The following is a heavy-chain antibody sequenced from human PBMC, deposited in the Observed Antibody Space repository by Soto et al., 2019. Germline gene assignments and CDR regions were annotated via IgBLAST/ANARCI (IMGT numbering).Heavy chain of an antibody. CDR3: ARVVGIAARPNMDV. V-gene: IGHV4-34*01. J-gene: IGHJ6*02. Sequence: SETLSLTCAVYGGSFSGYYWSWIRQPPGKGLEWIGEINHSGSTNYNPSLKSRVTISVDTSKNQFSLKLSSVTAADTAVYYCARVVGIAARPNMDVWGQGTTVTVSS. D-gene: IGHD6-6*01. CDR2: INHSGST. CDR1: GGSFSGYY.